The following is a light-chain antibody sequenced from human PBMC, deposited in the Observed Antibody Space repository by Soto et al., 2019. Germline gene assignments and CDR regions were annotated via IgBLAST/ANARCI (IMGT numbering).Light chain of an antibody. V-gene: IGLV1-44*01. CDR1: SSNIGSNT. CDR3: ASWDDSLNAHV. CDR2: KNT. J-gene: IGLJ1*01. Sequence: QSALTQPPSASGTPGQRVTISCSGSSSNIGSNTVNWYQHLPGTAPKLLMYKNTLRPSGVPDRFSASKSGTSASLAISGLQSEDEGDYYCASWDDSLNAHVFGTGTKLTVL.